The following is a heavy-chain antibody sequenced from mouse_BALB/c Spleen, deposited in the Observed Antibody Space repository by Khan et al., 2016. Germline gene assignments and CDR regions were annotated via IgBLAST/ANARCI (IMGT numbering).Heavy chain of an antibody. Sequence: VQLQESGPGLVQPSQSLSITCTVSGFSLTSYGVHWVRQSPGKGLEWLGVIWSGGSTDYNAAFISRLSISKDNSKSQVFFKMNSLQANDTAIYYRARNGGTWFAYWGQGTLVTVSA. CDR3: ARNGGTWFAY. V-gene: IGHV2-2*02. CDR2: IWSGGST. CDR1: GFSLTSYG. J-gene: IGHJ3*01.